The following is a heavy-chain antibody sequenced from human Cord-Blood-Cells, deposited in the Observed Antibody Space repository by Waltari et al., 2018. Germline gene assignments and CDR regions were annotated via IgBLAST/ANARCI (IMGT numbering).Heavy chain of an antibody. V-gene: IGHV1-2*06. CDR2: INPNSGGT. D-gene: IGHD2-2*01. CDR3: ARDFCSSTSCYDY. J-gene: IGHJ4*02. Sequence: QVQLVQSGAEVKKPGASVKVSCKASGYTSTGYYMHWVRQAPGQGLEWMGRINPNSGGTNYAQKFQGRVTMTRDTSISTAYMELSRLRSDDTAVYYCARDFCSSTSCYDYWGQGTLVTVSS. CDR1: GYTSTGYY.